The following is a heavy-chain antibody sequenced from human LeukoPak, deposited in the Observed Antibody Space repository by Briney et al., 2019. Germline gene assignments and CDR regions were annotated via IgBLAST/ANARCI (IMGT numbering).Heavy chain of an antibody. CDR2: ISYSGNT. V-gene: IGHV4-39*07. CDR3: ARDPAPTVTTLGEFDY. J-gene: IGHJ4*02. D-gene: IGHD4-11*01. CDR1: GGSISSSSYY. Sequence: SETLSLTCTVSGGSISSSSYYWGWIRQPPGKGLEYIGSISYSGNTYYNPSLKSRVTISVDTSKNQFSLKLSSVTAADTAVYYCARDPAPTVTTLGEFDYWGQGPLVTVSS.